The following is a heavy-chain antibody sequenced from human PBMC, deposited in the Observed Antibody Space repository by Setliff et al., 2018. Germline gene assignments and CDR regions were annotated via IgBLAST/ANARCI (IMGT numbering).Heavy chain of an antibody. CDR1: GGSFSGYY. J-gene: IGHJ6*02. CDR2: INHSGKT. CDR3: ARDEGSSYFYGMDV. Sequence: PSETLSLTCAVYGGSFSGYYWSWIRQPPGKGLEWIGEINHSGKTNHKPSLKSRVTMSVDKSKNQFSLKLSSVTAADTAVYYCARDEGSSYFYGMDVWGQGTTVTVSS. D-gene: IGHD6-13*01. V-gene: IGHV4-34*01.